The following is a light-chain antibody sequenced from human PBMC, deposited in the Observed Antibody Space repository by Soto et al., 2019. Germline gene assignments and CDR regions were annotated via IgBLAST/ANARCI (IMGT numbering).Light chain of an antibody. CDR3: QQYNTWPPT. Sequence: EIVMTQSPATLSVSPGERATLSCRASQSVTSNLAWYQQKPGQAPRLLIYGASTRATGIPARFSGSGSGTEFTLTISSLQSEDFAVYYCQQYNTWPPTFGQGTRLESK. CDR2: GAS. CDR1: QSVTSN. V-gene: IGKV3-15*01. J-gene: IGKJ5*01.